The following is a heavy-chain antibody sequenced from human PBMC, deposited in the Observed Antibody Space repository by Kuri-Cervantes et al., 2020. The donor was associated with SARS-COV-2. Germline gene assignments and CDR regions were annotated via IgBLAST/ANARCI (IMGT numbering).Heavy chain of an antibody. J-gene: IGHJ4*02. CDR2: ISYDGSNK. Sequence: GESLKISCAASGFTFSSYGMHWVRQAPGKGLEWVAVISYDGSNKYYADSVKGRFTISRDNSKNTLYLQMNSLRAEDTAVYYCARDHGGIMYYFDYWGQGTLVTVSS. D-gene: IGHD4-23*01. CDR1: GFTFSSYG. V-gene: IGHV3-30*03. CDR3: ARDHGGIMYYFDY.